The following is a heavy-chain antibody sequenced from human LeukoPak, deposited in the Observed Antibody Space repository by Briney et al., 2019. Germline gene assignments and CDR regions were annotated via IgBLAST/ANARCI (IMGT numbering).Heavy chain of an antibody. CDR3: ARDAGDYSYDYKGGYYYHDS. D-gene: IGHD5-12*01. V-gene: IGHV4-61*02. CDR1: GGSITSCPYY. J-gene: IGHJ4*02. CDR2: ISPSGSA. Sequence: SETLSLTCAVSGGSITSCPYYWSWIRQSDGKGLEWIGRISPSGSANYNPSLKSRVTMSLEMSKNQFSLELSSVTAADTAVYYCARDAGDYSYDYKGGYYYHDSWGQGTLVTVSS.